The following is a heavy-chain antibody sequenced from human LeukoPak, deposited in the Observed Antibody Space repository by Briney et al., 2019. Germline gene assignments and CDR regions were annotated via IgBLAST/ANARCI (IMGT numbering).Heavy chain of an antibody. CDR1: GGSISSYY. J-gene: IGHJ5*02. V-gene: IGHV4-34*01. CDR3: ARGAPPGIAAAGTKFDP. Sequence: SETLSLTCTVSGGSISSYYWSWIRQPPGKGLEWIGEINHSGSTNYNPSLKSRVTISVDTSKNQFSLKLSSVTAADTAVYYCARGAPPGIAAAGTKFDPWGQGTLVTVSS. D-gene: IGHD6-13*01. CDR2: INHSGST.